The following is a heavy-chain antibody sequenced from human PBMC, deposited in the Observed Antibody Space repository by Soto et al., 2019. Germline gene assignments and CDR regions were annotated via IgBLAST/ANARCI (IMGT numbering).Heavy chain of an antibody. J-gene: IGHJ6*02. CDR1: GFTFSAYY. CDR2: ITSSSDYT. Sequence: QEQLVESGGGLVRPGGSLRLSCAASGFTFSAYYMTWMRQAPGKGLEWVSYITSSSDYTNYAVSVKGRFTISRDNAKNSLYLQMNSLRVEDTAVYYCVRDYYYVMDVWGQGTTVTVSS. V-gene: IGHV3-11*05. CDR3: VRDYYYVMDV.